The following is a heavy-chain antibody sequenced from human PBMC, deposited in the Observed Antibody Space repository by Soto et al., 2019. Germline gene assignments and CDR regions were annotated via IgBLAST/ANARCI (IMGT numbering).Heavy chain of an antibody. CDR3: ARHRFTSGSDYFDS. J-gene: IGHJ4*02. Sequence: QVQLVQSGADVKKPGASVTVSCKASGYTFSDYNLHWVRQAPGQGLEWMGSINPRSGDTDFAQKFQPRVTMTRDTSITTAYMEHIRLTSHDTAVYYCARHRFTSGSDYFDSWGQGTLVTVSS. CDR2: INPRSGDT. D-gene: IGHD6-19*01. CDR1: GYTFSDYN. V-gene: IGHV1-2*02.